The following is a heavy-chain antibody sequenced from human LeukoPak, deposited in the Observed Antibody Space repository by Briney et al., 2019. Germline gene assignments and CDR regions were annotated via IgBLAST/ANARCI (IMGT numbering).Heavy chain of an antibody. D-gene: IGHD1-1*01. CDR3: AKEFTANWYNWLDP. Sequence: PGGSLRLSCVASGFTFNTYSMHWVRQAPGKGLEWVAVLSFDGDEKHYADSVKGRFTISRDNSKNALYLQMNSLRAEGTATYYCAKEFTANWYNWLDPWGQGTLVTVSS. J-gene: IGHJ5*02. CDR2: LSFDGDEK. V-gene: IGHV3-30-3*02. CDR1: GFTFNTYS.